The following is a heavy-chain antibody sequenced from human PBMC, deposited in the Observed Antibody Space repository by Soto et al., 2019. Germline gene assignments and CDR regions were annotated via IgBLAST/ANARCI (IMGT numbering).Heavy chain of an antibody. CDR2: IIPIFGTA. CDR3: ARVKYDSSGYYHGRSPFDY. J-gene: IGHJ4*02. CDR1: GGTFSSYA. V-gene: IGHV1-69*06. Sequence: SVKVSCKASGGTFSSYAISWVRQAPGQGLEWMGGIIPIFGTANYAQKFQGRVTITADKSTSTAYMELSSLRSEDTAVYYCARVKYDSSGYYHGRSPFDYWGQGTLVTVS. D-gene: IGHD3-22*01.